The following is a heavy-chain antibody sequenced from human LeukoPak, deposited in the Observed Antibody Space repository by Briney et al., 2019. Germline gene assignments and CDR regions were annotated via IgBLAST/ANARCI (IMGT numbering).Heavy chain of an antibody. D-gene: IGHD6-19*01. CDR3: ARDDGAVAGIYFDY. Sequence: GGSLRLSCAASGFNVSSNYMSWVRQAPGKVLKWVSVIYSGGSTYYADSVKGRFTISRDNSKNTLYLQMNSLRPEDTAVYYCARDDGAVAGIYFDYWGQGTLVTVSS. CDR1: GFNVSSNY. V-gene: IGHV3-66*02. J-gene: IGHJ4*02. CDR2: IYSGGST.